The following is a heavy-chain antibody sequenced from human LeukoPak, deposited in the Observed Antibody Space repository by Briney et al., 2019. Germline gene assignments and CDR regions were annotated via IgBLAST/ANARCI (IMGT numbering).Heavy chain of an antibody. J-gene: IGHJ4*02. V-gene: IGHV4-61*05. Sequence: SETLSLTCTVSGGSISSSSYYWGWIRQPPGKGLGWIGYIYYSGSTNYNPSLKSRVTISVDTSKNQFSLKLSSVTAADTAVYYCARRSSSSKMYYFDYWGQGTLVTVSS. CDR1: GGSISSSSYY. CDR2: IYYSGST. CDR3: ARRSSSSKMYYFDY. D-gene: IGHD6-6*01.